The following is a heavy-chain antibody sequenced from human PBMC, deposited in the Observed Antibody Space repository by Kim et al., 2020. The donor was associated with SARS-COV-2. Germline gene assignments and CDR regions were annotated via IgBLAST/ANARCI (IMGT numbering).Heavy chain of an antibody. CDR1: GFTFNNNA. D-gene: IGHD2-15*01. CDR2: ISRSGGTT. J-gene: IGHJ4*02. CDR3: ARKTYCSGGSCFYFDY. V-gene: IGHV3-23*01. Sequence: GGSLRLSCVASGFTFNNNAMTWVRQAPGKGLEWVSVISRSGGTTSYADSVKGRFTMSRDNSKNTLYLQMNTLRAEDTAVYYCARKTYCSGGSCFYFDYWGQGALVTVSS.